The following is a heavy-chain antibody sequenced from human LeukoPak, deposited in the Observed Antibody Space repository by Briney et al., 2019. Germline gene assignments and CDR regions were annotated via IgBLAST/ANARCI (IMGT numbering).Heavy chain of an antibody. J-gene: IGHJ4*02. CDR3: ARFSPGLGFSL. V-gene: IGHV1-8*03. Sequence: ASVKVSCKASGYTFTSYDINWVRQATGQGLEWMGWMNPNSGNAGYAQKFQGRVTITRNTSISTAYMELSSLRSEDTAVYYCARFSPGLGFSLWGQGTLVTVSS. D-gene: IGHD3-3*01. CDR2: MNPNSGNA. CDR1: GYTFTSYD.